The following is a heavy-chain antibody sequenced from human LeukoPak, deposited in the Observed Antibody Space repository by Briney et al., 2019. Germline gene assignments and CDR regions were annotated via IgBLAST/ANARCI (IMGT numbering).Heavy chain of an antibody. J-gene: IGHJ4*02. V-gene: IGHV3-23*01. CDR3: AKDPDYYDNSGYYSY. CDR2: ISGSGGTS. D-gene: IGHD3-22*01. Sequence: GGSLRLSCAASGFAFSSYAMSWVRQAPGKGLVWVSRISGSGGTSYYADSVKGRFTISRDNSKNTLYLQVNSLSAEDTAVYYCAKDPDYYDNSGYYSYWGQGTLVTVSS. CDR1: GFAFSSYA.